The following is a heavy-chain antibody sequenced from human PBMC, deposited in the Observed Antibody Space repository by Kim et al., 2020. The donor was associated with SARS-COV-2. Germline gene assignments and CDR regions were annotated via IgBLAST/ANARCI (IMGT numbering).Heavy chain of an antibody. Sequence: AQKFQGRVTMTRDTSISTAYRELSRLGSDDTAVYYCARAPGYYYYGMDVWGQGTTVTVSS. J-gene: IGHJ6*02. CDR3: ARAPGYYYYGMDV. V-gene: IGHV1-2*02.